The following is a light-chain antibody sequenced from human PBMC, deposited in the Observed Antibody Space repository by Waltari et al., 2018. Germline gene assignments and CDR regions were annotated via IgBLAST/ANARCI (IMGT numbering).Light chain of an antibody. CDR2: GAS. CDR3: QHYNKWPPA. CDR1: QSVGNN. V-gene: IGKV3-15*01. Sequence: EIVMTQSPVTLSVSPGERATLSCRASQSVGNNLAWYQQKPGQAPRLLIYGASTRATGIPGRFTGSGSGTEFTLTISSLQSDDVAVYQCQHYNKWPPAFGLGTKVEIK. J-gene: IGKJ1*01.